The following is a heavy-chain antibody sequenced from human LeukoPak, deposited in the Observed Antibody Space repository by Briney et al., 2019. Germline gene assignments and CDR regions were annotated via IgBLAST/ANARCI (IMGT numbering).Heavy chain of an antibody. D-gene: IGHD3-3*01. Sequence: GGSLRLSCAASGFTFNNYAMSWVRQAPGKGLEWVSGITGSGASTYYADSVKGRFTISRDNSKNMLFLQMNSLRADDTAIFYCARLHYDFWSGYYTWGQGTLVTVSS. V-gene: IGHV3-23*01. J-gene: IGHJ4*02. CDR1: GFTFNNYA. CDR2: ITGSGAST. CDR3: ARLHYDFWSGYYT.